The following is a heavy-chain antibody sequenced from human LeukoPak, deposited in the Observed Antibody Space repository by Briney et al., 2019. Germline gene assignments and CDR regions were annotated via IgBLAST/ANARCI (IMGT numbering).Heavy chain of an antibody. CDR2: MNPNSGNT. J-gene: IGHJ4*02. Sequence: EASVEVSCKASGYTFTSYDINWVRQATGQGLEWMGWMNPNSGNTGYAQKFQGRVTITRNTSISTAYMELSSLRSEDTAVYYCARGPSEALTGYYTGDLYYFDYWGQGTLATVSS. CDR1: GYTFTSYD. V-gene: IGHV1-8*03. CDR3: ARGPSEALTGYYTGDLYYFDY. D-gene: IGHD3-9*01.